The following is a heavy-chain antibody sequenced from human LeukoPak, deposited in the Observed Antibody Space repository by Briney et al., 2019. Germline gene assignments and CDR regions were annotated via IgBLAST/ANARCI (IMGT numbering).Heavy chain of an antibody. CDR2: IYPGDSHT. CDR1: GYSFSTYW. J-gene: IGHJ1*01. Sequence: GESLKISCKGSGYSFSTYWIGWVRQMPGKGLELMGIIYPGDSHTRYRPSFQGQVTISADKSISTAYLQWSSLKASDTAMYYCARLPPIFGVVTPNWYFQHWGQGTLVTVSS. D-gene: IGHD3-3*01. CDR3: ARLPPIFGVVTPNWYFQH. V-gene: IGHV5-51*01.